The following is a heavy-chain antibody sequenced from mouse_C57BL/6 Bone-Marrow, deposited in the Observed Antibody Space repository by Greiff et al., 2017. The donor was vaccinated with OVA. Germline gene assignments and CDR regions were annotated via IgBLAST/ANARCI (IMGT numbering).Heavy chain of an antibody. J-gene: IGHJ4*01. CDR2: IYPRDGST. D-gene: IGHD4-1*01. V-gene: IGHV1-85*01. CDR1: GYTFTSYD. CDR3: ARPLTGLYYYAMDY. Sequence: VQLQQSGPELVKPGASVKLSCKASGYTFTSYDINWVKQRPGQGLEWIGWIYPRDGSTKYNVKFKGKATLTVDTSSSTAYMELHSLTSEDSAVYFCARPLTGLYYYAMDYWGQGTSVTVSA.